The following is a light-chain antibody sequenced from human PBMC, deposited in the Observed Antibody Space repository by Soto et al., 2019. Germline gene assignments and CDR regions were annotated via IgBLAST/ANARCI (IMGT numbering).Light chain of an antibody. CDR3: QQRANWPRT. V-gene: IGKV3-11*01. CDR1: QSVSSY. CDR2: DAS. Sequence: EIVLTHSPATLSLSPGERATLSFRASQSVSSYLAWYQQKPGQAPRLLIYDASNRATGIPDRFSGSGSGTDFTLTISSLEPEDFAVYYCQQRANWPRTFGQGTKVDI. J-gene: IGKJ1*01.